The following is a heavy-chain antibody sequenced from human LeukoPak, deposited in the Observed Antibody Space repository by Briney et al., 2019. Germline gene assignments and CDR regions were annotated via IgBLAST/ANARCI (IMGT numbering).Heavy chain of an antibody. CDR2: IYYSGST. Sequence: PSETLSLTCTVSGGSISSHYWSWVRQPPGKGLEWIGYIYYSGSTNYNPSLKSRVTISVDTSKNQFSLKVKSVTAADTAVYYCAKNGQSGFSFDPWGQGTLVTVSS. V-gene: IGHV4-59*11. J-gene: IGHJ5*02. CDR1: GGSISSHY. D-gene: IGHD3-3*01. CDR3: AKNGQSGFSFDP.